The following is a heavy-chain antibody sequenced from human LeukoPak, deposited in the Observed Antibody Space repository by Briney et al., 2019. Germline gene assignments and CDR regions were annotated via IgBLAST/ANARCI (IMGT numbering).Heavy chain of an antibody. Sequence: GGSLRLSCAASGFAFSSHAMCWVRQAPGKGLEWVSSIDISGGSTYYADSAEGRFTISRDNSKNTLYLQMNGLRVEDTALYYCANEVRPNDYWGQGTLVTVSS. D-gene: IGHD1-1*01. V-gene: IGHV3-23*01. J-gene: IGHJ4*02. CDR3: ANEVRPNDY. CDR1: GFAFSSHA. CDR2: IDISGGST.